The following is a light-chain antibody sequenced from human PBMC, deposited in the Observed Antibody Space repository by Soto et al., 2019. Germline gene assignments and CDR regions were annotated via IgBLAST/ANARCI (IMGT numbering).Light chain of an antibody. CDR2: DVS. J-gene: IGLJ1*01. Sequence: QSALTQPRSVSGSPGQSVTISCTGTSSDVGGYNYVSWYQQHPGKAPKLMIYDVSKRPSGVPDRFSGSKSGNTASLTISGLQAEDEVDYYCCSYADSYTYVFGTGTKVTVL. CDR3: CSYADSYTYV. CDR1: SSDVGGYNY. V-gene: IGLV2-11*01.